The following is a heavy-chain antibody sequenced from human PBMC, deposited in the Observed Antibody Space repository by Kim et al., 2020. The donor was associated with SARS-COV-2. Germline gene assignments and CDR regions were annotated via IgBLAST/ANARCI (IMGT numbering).Heavy chain of an antibody. J-gene: IGHJ4*02. D-gene: IGHD6-19*01. CDR1: GFTFDDYA. CDR2: ISWNSGSM. Sequence: GGSLRLSCAASGFTFDDYARHWVRQAPGKGLEWVSGISWNSGSMGYADSVKGRFTNSRDNAKNSLYLQMNSLRAEDTALYYCAKDEYSSGLDYWGQGTLVTVSS. V-gene: IGHV3-9*01. CDR3: AKDEYSSGLDY.